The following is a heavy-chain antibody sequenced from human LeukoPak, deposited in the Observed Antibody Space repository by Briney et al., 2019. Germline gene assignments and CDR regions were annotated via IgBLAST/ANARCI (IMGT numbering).Heavy chain of an antibody. CDR3: AKGGVVVAAKDYYGMDV. Sequence: GRSLRLSCAASGFTFDDYAMHWVRQAPGEGLEWVSGISWNSGSIGYADSVKGRFTISRDNAKNSLYLQMNSLRAEDTALYYCAKGGVVVAAKDYYGMDVWGQGTTVTVSS. CDR1: GFTFDDYA. D-gene: IGHD2-15*01. J-gene: IGHJ6*02. CDR2: ISWNSGSI. V-gene: IGHV3-9*01.